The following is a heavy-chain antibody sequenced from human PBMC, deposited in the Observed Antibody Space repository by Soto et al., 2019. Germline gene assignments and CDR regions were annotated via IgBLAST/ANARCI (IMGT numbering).Heavy chain of an antibody. Sequence: GASVKVSCKASGGTFSSYAISWVRQAPGQGLEWMGGIIPIFGTANYAQKFQGRVTITADESTSTAYMELSSLRFEDTAVYYCAREYSSSLGYYYGMDVWGQGTTVTVSS. CDR1: GGTFSSYA. V-gene: IGHV1-69*13. CDR2: IIPIFGTA. CDR3: AREYSSSLGYYYGMDV. D-gene: IGHD6-13*01. J-gene: IGHJ6*02.